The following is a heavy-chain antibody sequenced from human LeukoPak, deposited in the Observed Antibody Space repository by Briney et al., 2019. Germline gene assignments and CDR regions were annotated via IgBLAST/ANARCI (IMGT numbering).Heavy chain of an antibody. Sequence: ASVKVSCKASGYTFTDYYMHWVRQAPGQGLEWMGWINPNSGGTNYAQKFQGRVTMTRDTSISTAYMELSRLRSDDTAVYYCAREFRTGDPFDYWGQGTLVTVSS. CDR2: INPNSGGT. D-gene: IGHD7-27*01. CDR1: GYTFTDYY. J-gene: IGHJ4*02. CDR3: AREFRTGDPFDY. V-gene: IGHV1-2*02.